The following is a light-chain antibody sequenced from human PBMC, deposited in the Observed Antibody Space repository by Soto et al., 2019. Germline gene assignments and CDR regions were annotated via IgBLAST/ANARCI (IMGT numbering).Light chain of an antibody. CDR1: QGISNY. CDR2: GAS. CDR3: QQLISYPLT. J-gene: IGKJ4*01. Sequence: DIQLTQSPSFLSASVGDRVTITCRASQGISNYVAWYQQKAGKAPKLLIYGASTLQSGVPSRFSGSGSGTEFTLTISGLQPEDFGTYYCQQLISYPLTFGGGTKVDIK. V-gene: IGKV1-9*01.